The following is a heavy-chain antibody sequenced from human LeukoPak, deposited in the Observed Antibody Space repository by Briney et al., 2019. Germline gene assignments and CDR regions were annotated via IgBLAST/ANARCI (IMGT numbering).Heavy chain of an antibody. CDR2: IRSEANRHAT. CDR1: GFTFSGSA. D-gene: IGHD6-13*01. CDR3: TRPGGSSWDC. J-gene: IGHJ4*02. V-gene: IGHV3-73*01. Sequence: PGGSLRLSCAASGFTFSGSAMHWVRQAPGKGLEGLGRIRSEANRHATAYAASVKGRFTISRDDSKNTTYLQMNSLRTDDTAVYYCTRPGGSSWDCWGQGTLVTVSS.